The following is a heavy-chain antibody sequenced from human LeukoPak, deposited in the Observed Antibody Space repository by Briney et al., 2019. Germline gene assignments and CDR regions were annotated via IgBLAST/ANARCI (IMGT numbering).Heavy chain of an antibody. CDR2: ISGSGGRT. CDR3: ARVGPYEYYDILTGYYFRSSYLDY. J-gene: IGHJ4*02. V-gene: IGHV3-23*01. D-gene: IGHD3-9*01. CDR1: GFTFSSYA. Sequence: GGSLRLSCAASGFTFSSYAMSWVRQAPGKGLEWVSAISGSGGRTYYADSVKGRFTISRDNSKNTLYLQMNSLRAEDTAVYYCARVGPYEYYDILTGYYFRSSYLDYWGQGTLVTVSS.